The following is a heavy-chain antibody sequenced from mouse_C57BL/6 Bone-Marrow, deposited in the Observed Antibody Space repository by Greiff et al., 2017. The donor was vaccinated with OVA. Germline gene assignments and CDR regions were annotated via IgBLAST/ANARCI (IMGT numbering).Heavy chain of an antibody. CDR2: IWSGGST. Sequence: QVQLQQSGPGLVQPSQCLSITCTVSGFSLTSYGVHWVRQSPGKGLAWLGVIWSGGSTDYNAAFISRLSISKDNSKSQVFFKMNSLQADDTAIYYCSRGAPAWLAYWGQGTLVTVSA. J-gene: IGHJ3*01. CDR1: GFSLTSYG. V-gene: IGHV2-2*01. CDR3: SRGAPAWLAY.